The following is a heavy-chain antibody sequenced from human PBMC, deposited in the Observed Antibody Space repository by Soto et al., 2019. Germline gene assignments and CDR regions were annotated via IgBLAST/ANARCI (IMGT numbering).Heavy chain of an antibody. J-gene: IGHJ4*02. CDR2: IHYSGNT. CDR1: GYSINSPNY. D-gene: IGHD6-13*01. V-gene: IGHV4-28*01. Sequence: PSETLSLTCAVSGYSINSPNYWGWIRQPPGKGLEWIGYIHYSGNTYYNPSLKSRVTMSVDTSKNQFSLKLNSVTAVDTALYYCARKSTAGPYFDYWGQGSLVTVSS. CDR3: ARKSTAGPYFDY.